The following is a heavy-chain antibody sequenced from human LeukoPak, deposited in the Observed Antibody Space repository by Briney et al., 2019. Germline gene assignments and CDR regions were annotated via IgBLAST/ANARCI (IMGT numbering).Heavy chain of an antibody. D-gene: IGHD2-15*01. CDR3: ARGDGYCSAGSCSHFDY. CDR1: GFTFSTCW. CDR2: INGDGRNT. V-gene: IGHV3-74*01. Sequence: GGSLRLSCAASGFTFSTCWMHWVRQAPGKGLVWVSRINGDGRNTNYADSVKGRFTISRDNAKNTLYLQMHSLRAEDTAVYYCARGDGYCSAGSCSHFDYWGQGTLVTVSS. J-gene: IGHJ4*02.